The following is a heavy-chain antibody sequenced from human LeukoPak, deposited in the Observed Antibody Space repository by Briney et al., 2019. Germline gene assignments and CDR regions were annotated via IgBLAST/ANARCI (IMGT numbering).Heavy chain of an antibody. Sequence: GASVKVSCKASGYTFTGYYMHWVRQAPGQGLEWMGWINPNSGGTNYAQKFQGRVTMTRDTSISTAYMELSGLRSDDTAVYYCAREKQQLVPYYGMDVWGQGTTVTVSS. V-gene: IGHV1-2*02. CDR1: GYTFTGYY. CDR3: AREKQQLVPYYGMDV. J-gene: IGHJ6*02. D-gene: IGHD6-13*01. CDR2: INPNSGGT.